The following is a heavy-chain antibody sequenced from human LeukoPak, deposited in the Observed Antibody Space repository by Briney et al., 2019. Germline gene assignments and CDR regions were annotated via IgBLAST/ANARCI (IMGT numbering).Heavy chain of an antibody. CDR2: ISPSGCST. CDR3: ARSALTISGGGFDP. J-gene: IGHJ5*02. Sequence: ASVKVSCKASGYTFTSYYMHWVRQAPGQGLEWMGIISPSGCSTSYAQKFQGRVTMTRDRSTSTVYMELSSLRSEDTAVYYGARSALTISGGGFDPWGQGTLVTVSS. D-gene: IGHD3-10*01. V-gene: IGHV1-46*03. CDR1: GYTFTSYY.